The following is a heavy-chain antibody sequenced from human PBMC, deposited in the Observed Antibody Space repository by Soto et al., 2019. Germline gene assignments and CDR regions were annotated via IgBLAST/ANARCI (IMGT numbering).Heavy chain of an antibody. CDR2: IGGSGGSGDI. D-gene: IGHD2-15*01. J-gene: IGHJ6*02. Sequence: EVQLLESGGGSIQRGGSLRLHCAASGFRFSTYVMTWVRQAEGKGLEWVASIGGSGGSGDIYYADSVKGRFTISRDTSKTTLFLQMHSLRAEDTAIYYCAKATAGLADYYTYGLDVWGQGTTVTVSS. V-gene: IGHV3-23*01. CDR1: GFRFSTYV. CDR3: AKATAGLADYYTYGLDV.